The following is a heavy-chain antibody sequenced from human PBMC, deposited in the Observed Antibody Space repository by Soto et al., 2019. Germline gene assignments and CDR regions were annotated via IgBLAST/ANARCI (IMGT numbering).Heavy chain of an antibody. J-gene: IGHJ4*02. Sequence: QVQLVESGGGVVQPGRSLRLSCAASGFTFSSYGMHWVRQAPGKGLEWVAVISYDGSNKYYADSVKGRFTISRDNSKNTLNLKMNSLRAEDRAVYYCAKNRGRLAETTVTTGGYFDDWGQGTLVTVSS. CDR2: ISYDGSNK. CDR1: GFTFSSYG. D-gene: IGHD4-17*01. CDR3: AKNRGRLAETTVTTGGYFDD. V-gene: IGHV3-30*18.